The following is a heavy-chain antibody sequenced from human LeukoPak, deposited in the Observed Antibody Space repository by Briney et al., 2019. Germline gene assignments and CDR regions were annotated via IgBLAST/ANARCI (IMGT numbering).Heavy chain of an antibody. CDR1: GFTFGSYA. CDR3: AKDDRRSGWYPIFLGY. D-gene: IGHD6-19*01. V-gene: IGHV3-30*04. J-gene: IGHJ4*02. Sequence: GGSLRLSCAASGFTFGSYAMHWVRQAPGKGLEWVAVMSYDGSNKYYADSVKGRFTISRDNSKNTLYLQMNSLRAEDTAVYYCAKDDRRSGWYPIFLGYWGQGTLVTVSS. CDR2: MSYDGSNK.